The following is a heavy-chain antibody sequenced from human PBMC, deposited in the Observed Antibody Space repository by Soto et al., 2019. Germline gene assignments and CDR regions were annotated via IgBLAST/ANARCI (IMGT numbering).Heavy chain of an antibody. CDR1: GGSISSGGYY. CDR3: ARGRLRVYYFDY. CDR2: IYYSGST. J-gene: IGHJ4*02. D-gene: IGHD4-17*01. V-gene: IGHV4-31*03. Sequence: TLSLTCTVPGGSISSGGYYWSWSRQRPGKGLEWIWYIYYSGSTYYNPSLKSRVTISVDTSKNQFSLKLSSVTAADTAVYYCARGRLRVYYFDYWGLGTLVTVSS.